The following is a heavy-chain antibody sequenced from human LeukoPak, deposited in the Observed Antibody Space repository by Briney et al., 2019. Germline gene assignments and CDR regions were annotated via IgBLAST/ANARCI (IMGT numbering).Heavy chain of an antibody. V-gene: IGHV3-7*01. Sequence: PGGSLRLSCEASGFTFSTHWMSWVRQSPAKGLEWVANIKQDGSDKYYVDSVRGRFTISRDNSKNTLYLQMNSLRAEDTAVYYCAREVGYGSGIFQRYFDYWGQGTLVTVSS. CDR3: AREVGYGSGIFQRYFDY. CDR1: GFTFSTHW. CDR2: IKQDGSDK. D-gene: IGHD3-10*01. J-gene: IGHJ4*02.